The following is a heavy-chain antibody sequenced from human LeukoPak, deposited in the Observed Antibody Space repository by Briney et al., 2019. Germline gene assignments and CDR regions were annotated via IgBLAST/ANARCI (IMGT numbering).Heavy chain of an antibody. V-gene: IGHV3-21*01. D-gene: IGHD6-13*01. Sequence: GGSLRLSCAASGFTFSSYSMNWVRQAPGKGLEWVSSISSSSYIYYADSVKGRFTISRDNAKNSLYLQMNSLRAEDTAVYYCARDLGIAAAGTIDYWGQGTLSPSPQ. J-gene: IGHJ4*02. CDR1: GFTFSSYS. CDR2: ISSSSYI. CDR3: ARDLGIAAAGTIDY.